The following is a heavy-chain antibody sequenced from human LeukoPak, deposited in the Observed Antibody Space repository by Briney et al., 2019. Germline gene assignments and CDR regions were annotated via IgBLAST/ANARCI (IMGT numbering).Heavy chain of an antibody. CDR2: IYYSGST. V-gene: IGHV4-59*01. D-gene: IGHD3-10*01. J-gene: IGHJ5*02. CDR3: ARVGRKNCFDP. Sequence: SETLSLTCTVSGGPISSYYWSWIRQPPGKGLEWIGYIYYSGSTNYNPSLKSRVTISVDTSKNQFSLKLSSVTAADTAVYYCARVGRKNCFDPWGQGTLVTVSS. CDR1: GGPISSYY.